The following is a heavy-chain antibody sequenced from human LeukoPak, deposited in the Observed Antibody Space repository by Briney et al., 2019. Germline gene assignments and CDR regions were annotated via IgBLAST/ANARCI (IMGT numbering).Heavy chain of an antibody. V-gene: IGHV1-46*01. CDR1: GYIFTNYY. CDR2: INPSGGST. J-gene: IGHJ4*02. D-gene: IGHD3-10*01. CDR3: ARERGSAYYTAPRH. Sequence: AAVKVSCKASGYIFTNYYMHWVGQAPGQELAWMGTINPSGGSTTYAQKFQGRVTMTRDTSTSTVYMELSRLRSEDTAVYYCARERGSAYYTAPRHWGQRNPVTPSP.